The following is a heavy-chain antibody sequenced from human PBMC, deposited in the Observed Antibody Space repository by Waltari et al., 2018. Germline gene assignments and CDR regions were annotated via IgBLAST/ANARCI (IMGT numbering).Heavy chain of an antibody. CDR2: IYTSGRT. V-gene: IGHV4-61*02. CDR1: GASISSSNY. Sequence: QVQLQESGPGLVKPSQTLSLTCAVSGASISSSNYWTWIRQPAGKGLEWIGLIYTSGRTNYHPALKSRVTISVDASKNQFSLKLSSVTAADTAVYYCARELGNWGQGTLVTVSA. CDR3: ARELGN. J-gene: IGHJ4*02.